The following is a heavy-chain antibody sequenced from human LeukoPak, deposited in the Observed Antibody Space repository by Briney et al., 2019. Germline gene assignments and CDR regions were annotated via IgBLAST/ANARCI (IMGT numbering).Heavy chain of an antibody. J-gene: IGHJ4*02. CDR3: ARDVGASNFDS. Sequence: PSETLPLTCTVSGDSITSYYWSWIRQSAEKGLEWIGRIYTTGTTNYNPSLKGRVTVSVDTSKNQFFLKLRSVTAADTAVYYCARDVGASNFDSWGQGVQVTVSS. CDR2: IYTTGTT. CDR1: GDSITSYY. D-gene: IGHD1-26*01. V-gene: IGHV4-4*07.